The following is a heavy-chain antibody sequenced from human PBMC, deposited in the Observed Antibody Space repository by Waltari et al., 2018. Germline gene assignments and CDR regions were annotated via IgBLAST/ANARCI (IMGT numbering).Heavy chain of an antibody. D-gene: IGHD6-13*01. V-gene: IGHV4-38-2*01. CDR3: ARHSSSWYFDY. Sequence: QVQLQESGPGLVKPSETLSLTCAVSGYSISSGYYWGWIRQPPGKGLEWIGSIYHRGSTYYNPSLKSRVTISVDTSKNQFSLKLSSVTAADTAVYYCARHSSSWYFDYWGQGTLVTVSS. J-gene: IGHJ4*02. CDR1: GYSISSGYY. CDR2: IYHRGST.